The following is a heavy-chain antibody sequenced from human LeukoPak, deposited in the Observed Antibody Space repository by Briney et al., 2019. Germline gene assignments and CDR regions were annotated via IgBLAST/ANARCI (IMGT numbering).Heavy chain of an antibody. V-gene: IGHV3-53*01. J-gene: IGHJ4*02. Sequence: AGGFLRLSCAASGFTFSSYAMSWVRQAPGKGLEWVSVIYSGGSTYYADSVKGRFTISRDNSKNTLYLQMNSLRAEDTAVYYCARSSIFGGNSYDYWGQGTLVTVSS. CDR1: GFTFSSYA. CDR3: ARSSIFGGNSYDY. D-gene: IGHD4-23*01. CDR2: IYSGGST.